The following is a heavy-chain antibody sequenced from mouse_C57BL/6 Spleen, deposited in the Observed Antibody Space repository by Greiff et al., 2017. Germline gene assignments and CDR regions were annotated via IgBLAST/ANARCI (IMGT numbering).Heavy chain of an antibody. CDR3: ATSYYSQYYYAMDY. J-gene: IGHJ4*01. CDR1: GYAFSSSW. CDR2: IYPGDGYT. Sequence: QVQLQQSGPELVKPGASVKISCKASGYAFSSSWMNWVKQRPGKGLEWIGRIYPGDGYTNYNGKFKGKSTLTADKSSRTAYMQLSSLTSEDSAVYSCATSYYSQYYYAMDYWGQGTSVTVSS. V-gene: IGHV1-82*01. D-gene: IGHD2-12*01.